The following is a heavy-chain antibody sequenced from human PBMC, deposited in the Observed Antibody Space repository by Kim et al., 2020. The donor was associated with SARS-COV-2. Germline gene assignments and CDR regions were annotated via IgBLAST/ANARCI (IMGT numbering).Heavy chain of an antibody. V-gene: IGHV3-23*01. Sequence: GGSLRLSCASSGFTFSSYAMSWVRQAPGKGLEWVSAISGSGGSTYYADSVKGRFTISRDNSKNTLYLQMNSLRAEDTAVYYCAKTKVPAAIPAVYYYYGMDVWGQGTTVTVSS. CDR2: ISGSGGST. J-gene: IGHJ6*02. CDR3: AKTKVPAAIPAVYYYYGMDV. D-gene: IGHD2-2*02. CDR1: GFTFSSYA.